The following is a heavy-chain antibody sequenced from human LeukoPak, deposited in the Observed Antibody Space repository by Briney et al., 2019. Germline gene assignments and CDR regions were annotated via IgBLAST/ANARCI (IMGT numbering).Heavy chain of an antibody. CDR1: GFTFDDYA. D-gene: IGHD3-10*01. V-gene: IGHV3-9*01. Sequence: PGGSLRLSCAASGFTFDDYAMHWVRQAPGKGLEWVSGISWNSGSIGYADSVKGRFTISRDNAKNSLYLQMNSLRAEDTALYYCAKAGTEDYYNYYMDAWGKGTTVTDSS. J-gene: IGHJ6*03. CDR2: ISWNSGSI. CDR3: AKAGTEDYYNYYMDA.